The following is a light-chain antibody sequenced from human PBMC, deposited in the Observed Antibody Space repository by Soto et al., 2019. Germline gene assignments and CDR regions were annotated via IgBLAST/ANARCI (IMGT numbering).Light chain of an antibody. Sequence: DIVLTQFPGTLSLSPGERATLSCRASQSVSSSYLAWYQQKPGQAPRLLIYGASARATGIPDRFSGSGSGTDFTLTISSLQPEDFATYYCQQSYSTPRTFGPGTKVDIK. CDR3: QQSYSTPRT. CDR2: GAS. J-gene: IGKJ3*01. V-gene: IGKV3-20*01. CDR1: QSVSSSY.